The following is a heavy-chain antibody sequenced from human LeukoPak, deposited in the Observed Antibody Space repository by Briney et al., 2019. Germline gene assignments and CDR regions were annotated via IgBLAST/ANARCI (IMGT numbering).Heavy chain of an antibody. J-gene: IGHJ4*02. Sequence: GGSLRLSCAASGFTFSSYGMHWVRQAPGKGLEWVADIWYDGSNKYYADSVKGRFTISRDNSKNTLYLQMNSLRAEDTAVYYCARETDSSGWPIDYWGQGTLVTVSS. CDR3: ARETDSSGWPIDY. CDR1: GFTFSSYG. V-gene: IGHV3-33*01. CDR2: IWYDGSNK. D-gene: IGHD6-19*01.